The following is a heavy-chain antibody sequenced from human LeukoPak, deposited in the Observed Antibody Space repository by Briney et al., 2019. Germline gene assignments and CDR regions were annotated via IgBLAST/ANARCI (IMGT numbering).Heavy chain of an antibody. V-gene: IGHV4-31*11. J-gene: IGHJ4*02. Sequence: SETLSLTCAVYGGSFSGYCWSWIRQHPGKGLEWIGYIYYSGSTYYNPSLKSRVTISVDTSKNQFSLKLSSVTAADTAVYYCARDLQSGGYWGLFDYWGQGTLVTVSS. CDR3: ARDLQSGGYWGLFDY. CDR2: IYYSGST. D-gene: IGHD7-27*01. CDR1: GGSFSGYC.